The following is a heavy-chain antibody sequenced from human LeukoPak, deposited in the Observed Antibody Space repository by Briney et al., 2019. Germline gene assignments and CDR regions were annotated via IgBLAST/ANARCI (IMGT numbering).Heavy chain of an antibody. D-gene: IGHD1-1*01. J-gene: IGHJ3*02. V-gene: IGHV1-69*04. CDR1: GGTFSSYA. Sequence: GASVKVSCKASGGTFSSYAISWVRQAPGQGLEWMGRIIPILGIANYAQKFQGRVTITADKSTSTAYMELSSLRSEDTAVYYCAREVWNGGPGAFDIWGQGTMVTVSS. CDR2: IIPILGIA. CDR3: AREVWNGGPGAFDI.